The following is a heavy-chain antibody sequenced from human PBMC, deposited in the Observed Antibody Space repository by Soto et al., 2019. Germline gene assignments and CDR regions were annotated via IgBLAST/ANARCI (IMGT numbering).Heavy chain of an antibody. CDR3: AGVTTVTIRRFGPQDV. CDR2: ISGSGATT. Sequence: EVQLLESGGGLVQPGGSLRLSCAASGFTFSSYAMSWVRQAPGKGLEWVSAISGSGATTYYADSVKGRFTISRDSSKNTLYLQMSSLRAEDTAVYYCAGVTTVTIRRFGPQDVWGKGTTVTVSS. V-gene: IGHV3-23*01. J-gene: IGHJ6*04. CDR1: GFTFSSYA. D-gene: IGHD4-4*01.